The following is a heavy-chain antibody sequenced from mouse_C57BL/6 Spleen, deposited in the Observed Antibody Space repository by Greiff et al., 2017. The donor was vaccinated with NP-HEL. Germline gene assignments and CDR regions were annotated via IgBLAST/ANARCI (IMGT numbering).Heavy chain of an antibody. CDR2: INPSTGGT. CDR3: ARSGYYSTLYAMDY. CDR1: GYSFTGYY. D-gene: IGHD2-5*01. Sequence: VQLQQSGPELVKPGASVKISCKASGYSFTGYYMNWVKQSPEKSLEWIGEINPSTGGTTYNQKFKAKATLTVDKSSSTAYMQLKSLTSEDSAVYYCARSGYYSTLYAMDYWGQGTSVTVSS. V-gene: IGHV1-42*01. J-gene: IGHJ4*01.